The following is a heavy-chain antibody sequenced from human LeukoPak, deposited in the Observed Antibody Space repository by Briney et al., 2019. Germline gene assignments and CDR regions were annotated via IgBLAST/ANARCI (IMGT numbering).Heavy chain of an antibody. D-gene: IGHD3-9*01. CDR1: GFTFSDYN. CDR3: ARSIGLTGGGVDV. CDR2: ITNGGSTI. V-gene: IGHV3-11*01. J-gene: IGHJ6*02. Sequence: GGCLRLSCAASGFTFSDYNMNWVRQAPGKGLECDSYITNGGSTIHHADSVKGRFTISRDNAKKTLYLQMNSLRAEDTAVYYCARSIGLTGGGVDVWGQGTTVTVSS.